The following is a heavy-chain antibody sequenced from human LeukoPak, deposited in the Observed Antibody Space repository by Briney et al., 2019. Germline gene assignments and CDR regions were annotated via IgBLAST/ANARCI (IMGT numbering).Heavy chain of an antibody. V-gene: IGHV3-74*01. CDR2: ISSDGSTT. CDR1: GFIFSSYW. J-gene: IGHJ4*02. Sequence: PGGSLRLSCAASGFIFSSYWIHWVRQAPGKGLVWVSRISSDGSTTTYADSVKGRFTISRDNAKNTLYLQMNSLRAEDTAVYYCARWASSSWSGLIDYWGQGTLVTVSS. D-gene: IGHD6-13*01. CDR3: ARWASSSWSGLIDY.